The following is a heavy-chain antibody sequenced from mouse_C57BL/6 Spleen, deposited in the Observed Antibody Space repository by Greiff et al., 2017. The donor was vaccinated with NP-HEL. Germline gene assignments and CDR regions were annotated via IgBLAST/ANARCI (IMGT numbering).Heavy chain of an antibody. Sequence: EVQLQQSGPELVKPGASVKIPCKASGYTFTDYNMDWVKQSHGKSLEWIGDINPNNGGTIYNQKFKGKATLTVDKSSSTAYMELRSLTSADTAVYYCARSIVVYAMDYWGQGTSVTVSS. CDR3: ARSIVVYAMDY. CDR2: INPNNGGT. J-gene: IGHJ4*01. CDR1: GYTFTDYN. V-gene: IGHV1-18*01. D-gene: IGHD1-1*02.